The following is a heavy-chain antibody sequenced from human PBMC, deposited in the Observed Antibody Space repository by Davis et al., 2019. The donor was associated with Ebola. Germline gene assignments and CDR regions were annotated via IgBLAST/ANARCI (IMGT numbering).Heavy chain of an antibody. V-gene: IGHV3-7*03. CDR1: GFTFSSNW. J-gene: IGHJ3*02. Sequence: GESLKISCEASGFTFSSNWMNWVRQAPGKGLEWVATIKGDGSTIYYADSVKGRFTISRDNAKNSLYLQMNSLRAEDTALYYCARRSDRLVFDIWGQGTMVTVSS. CDR2: IKGDGSTI. D-gene: IGHD6-25*01. CDR3: ARRSDRLVFDI.